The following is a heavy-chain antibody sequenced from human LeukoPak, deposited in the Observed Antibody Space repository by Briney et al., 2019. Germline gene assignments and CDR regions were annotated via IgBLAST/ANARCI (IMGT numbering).Heavy chain of an antibody. D-gene: IGHD3-16*02. Sequence: PSETLSLTCTVSGGSISGYFWSWIRQPPGKGLEYIGYIHYRGSTFYHPSLKSRVTISVDTSKNQFSLKLSSVTAADTAVYYCASGSTYDYVWGSYRPPDAFDIWGQGTMVTVSS. V-gene: IGHV4-59*12. CDR1: GGSISGYF. CDR3: ASGSTYDYVWGSYRPPDAFDI. CDR2: IHYRGST. J-gene: IGHJ3*02.